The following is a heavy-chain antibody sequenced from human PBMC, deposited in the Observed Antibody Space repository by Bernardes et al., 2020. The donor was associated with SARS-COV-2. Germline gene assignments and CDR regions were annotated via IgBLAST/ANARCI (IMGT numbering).Heavy chain of an antibody. CDR2: ISYDGSNK. CDR3: ARSSSGYYYVAGFDY. J-gene: IGHJ4*02. CDR1: GFTFSSYA. Sequence: GGSLRLSCAASGFTFSSYAMHWVRQAPGKGLEWVAVISYDGSNKYYADSVKGRFTISRDNSKNTLYLQMNSLRAEDTAVYYCARSSSGYYYVAGFDYWGQGTLVTVYS. V-gene: IGHV3-30-3*01. D-gene: IGHD3-22*01.